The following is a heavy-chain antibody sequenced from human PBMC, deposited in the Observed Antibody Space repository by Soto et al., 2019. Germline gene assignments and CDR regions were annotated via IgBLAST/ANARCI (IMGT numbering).Heavy chain of an antibody. D-gene: IGHD3-22*01. CDR1: GFTFSTYD. J-gene: IGHJ5*02. Sequence: QVQMVESGGGVVHPGRSLRLSCVASGFTFSTYDIHWVRQAPGKGLEWVAVTSYDGSKRYYADSVVGRFTISRDNSKKTVDLQMNSLRAEDTARYYIAKGEYLYDSRGALDPWGQGTLVTVSS. V-gene: IGHV3-30*18. CDR3: AKGEYLYDSRGALDP. CDR2: TSYDGSKR.